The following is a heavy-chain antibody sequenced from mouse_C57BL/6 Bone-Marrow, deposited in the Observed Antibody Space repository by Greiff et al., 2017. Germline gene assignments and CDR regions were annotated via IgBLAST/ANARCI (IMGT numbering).Heavy chain of an antibody. J-gene: IGHJ2*01. V-gene: IGHV1-59*01. CDR2: IDPSDSYT. Sequence: QVQLQQPGAELVRPGTSVQLSCKASGYTFTSYWMHWVKQRPGQGLEWIGVIDPSDSYTNYNQKFKGKATLTVDTSSSTAYMQLSSLTSEDSAVYYCARGNGNGDYWGQGTTLTVSS. CDR3: ARGNGNGDY. D-gene: IGHD2-1*01. CDR1: GYTFTSYW.